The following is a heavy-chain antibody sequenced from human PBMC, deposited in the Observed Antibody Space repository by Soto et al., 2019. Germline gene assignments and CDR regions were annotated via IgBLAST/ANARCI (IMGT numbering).Heavy chain of an antibody. Sequence: SETLSLTCTVSGGSISSGGYYWSWIRQHPGKGLEWIGYIYYSGSTYYNPSLKSRVTISVDTSKNQFSLKLSSVTAADTAVYYCARVNCSSTSCFLDYWGQGTLVTVS. V-gene: IGHV4-31*03. D-gene: IGHD2-2*01. CDR1: GGSISSGGYY. J-gene: IGHJ4*02. CDR2: IYYSGST. CDR3: ARVNCSSTSCFLDY.